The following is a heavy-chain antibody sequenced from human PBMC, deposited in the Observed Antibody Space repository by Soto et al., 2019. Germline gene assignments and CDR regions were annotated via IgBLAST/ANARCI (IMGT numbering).Heavy chain of an antibody. Sequence: VASVKVSCKASGGTFSSYAISWVRQAPGQGLEWMGGIIPIFGTANYAQKFQGRVTITADKSTSTAYMELSSLRSEDTAVYYCARGLDYYDSSGYYLANWFDPWGQGTLVTVSS. J-gene: IGHJ5*02. CDR1: GGTFSSYA. V-gene: IGHV1-69*06. CDR3: ARGLDYYDSSGYYLANWFDP. CDR2: IIPIFGTA. D-gene: IGHD3-22*01.